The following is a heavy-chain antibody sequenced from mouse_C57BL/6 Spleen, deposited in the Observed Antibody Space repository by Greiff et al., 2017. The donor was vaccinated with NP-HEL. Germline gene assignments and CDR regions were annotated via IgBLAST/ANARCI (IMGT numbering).Heavy chain of an antibody. CDR2: INPNNGGT. CDR1: GYTFTDYN. D-gene: IGHD6-1*01. J-gene: IGHJ3*01. V-gene: IGHV1-18*01. Sequence: VHVKQSGPELVKPGASVKIPCKASGYTFTDYNMDWVKQSHGKSLEWIGDINPNNGGTIYNQKFKGKATLTVDKSSSTAYMELRSLTSEDTAVYYCASYSLLWGWFAYWGQGTLVTVSA. CDR3: ASYSLLWGWFAY.